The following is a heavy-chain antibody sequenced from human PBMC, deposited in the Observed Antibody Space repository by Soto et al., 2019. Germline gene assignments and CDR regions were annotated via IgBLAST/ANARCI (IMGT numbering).Heavy chain of an antibody. CDR1: GGSVSSGSYY. V-gene: IGHV4-61*01. CDR2: IYYSGST. D-gene: IGHD4-4*01. CDR3: ARERVTPTGYYGMDV. Sequence: PSETLSLTCTVSGGSVSSGSYYWSWIRQPPGKGLEWIGYIYYSGSTNYNPSLKSRVTISVDTSKNQFSLKLSSVTAADTAVYYCARERVTPTGYYGMDVWGQGTTVTVSS. J-gene: IGHJ6*02.